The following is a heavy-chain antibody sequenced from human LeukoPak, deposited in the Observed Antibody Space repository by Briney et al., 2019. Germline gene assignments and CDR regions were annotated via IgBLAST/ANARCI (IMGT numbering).Heavy chain of an antibody. V-gene: IGHV1-2*02. CDR2: INPNSGGT. D-gene: IGHD3-22*01. CDR3: ASMYYDSSGYSTFFDY. Sequence: ASVKVSCKASGYTFTGYYMHWVRQAPGQGLEWMGWINPNSGGTNYAQKFQGRVTMTRDTSISTAYMELSRLRSDDTAVYYCASMYYDSSGYSTFFDYWGQGTLVAVSS. CDR1: GYTFTGYY. J-gene: IGHJ4*02.